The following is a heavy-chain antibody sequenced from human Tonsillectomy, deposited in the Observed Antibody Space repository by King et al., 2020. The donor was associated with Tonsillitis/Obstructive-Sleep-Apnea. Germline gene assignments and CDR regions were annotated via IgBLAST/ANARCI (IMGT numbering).Heavy chain of an antibody. CDR2: ISGSGGST. J-gene: IGHJ4*02. D-gene: IGHD2-15*01. CDR3: AIYCSGGSCYPLVDY. CDR1: GFTFSSYA. Sequence: VQLVESGGGLVQPGGSLRLSCAASGFTFSSYAMRWVRQPPGKGLVWVSGISGSGGSTYYAASVKGRFTISRDNSKNTLYLQMNSLRAEDTAVYFCAIYCSGGSCYPLVDYWGQGILVTVSS. V-gene: IGHV3-23*04.